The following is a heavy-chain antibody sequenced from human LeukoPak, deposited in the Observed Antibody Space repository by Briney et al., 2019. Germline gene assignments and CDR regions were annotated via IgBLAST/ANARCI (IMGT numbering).Heavy chain of an antibody. CDR1: GGSISSSSYY. D-gene: IGHD6-13*01. Sequence: SETLSLTCTVSGGSISSSSYYWGWIRQPPGKGLEWIGSIYYSGSTYYNPSLKSRVTISVDTSKNQFSLKLSSVTAADTAAYYCARHKQSSWLFDYWGQGTLVTVSS. CDR2: IYYSGST. J-gene: IGHJ4*02. V-gene: IGHV4-39*01. CDR3: ARHKQSSWLFDY.